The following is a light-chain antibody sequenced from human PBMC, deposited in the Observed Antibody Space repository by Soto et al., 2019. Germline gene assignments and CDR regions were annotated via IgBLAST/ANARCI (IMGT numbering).Light chain of an antibody. Sequence: EVELTQSPATLSLSPGETATLSCRASQSVDKFLAWYQQRPGQPPRLLMFDSSNRATGVPVRFSGSGSGTDFTLTISRLEPEDFAVYYCQQYISSPLTFGQGTKVDIK. V-gene: IGKV3-11*01. J-gene: IGKJ1*01. CDR1: QSVDKF. CDR3: QQYISSPLT. CDR2: DSS.